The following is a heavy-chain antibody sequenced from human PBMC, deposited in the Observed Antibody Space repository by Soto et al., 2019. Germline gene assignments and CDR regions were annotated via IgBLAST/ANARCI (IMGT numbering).Heavy chain of an antibody. J-gene: IGHJ6*02. Sequence: QVQLVESGGGVVQPGRSLRLSCAAAEFTFSNYGMHRVRQAPGKGLEWVAVILNDGSNRYHADSVKDRFTISRDNSKNTLYLQMNSLRDEDTAVYYCARDDEYSGNGMDVWGQGTTVTVS. V-gene: IGHV3-33*01. CDR1: EFTFSNYG. D-gene: IGHD3-10*01. CDR2: ILNDGSNR. CDR3: ARDDEYSGNGMDV.